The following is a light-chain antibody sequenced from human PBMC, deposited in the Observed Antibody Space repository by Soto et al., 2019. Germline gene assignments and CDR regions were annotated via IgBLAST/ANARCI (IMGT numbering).Light chain of an antibody. CDR2: EGS. Sequence: QSALTQPASVSGSPGQSITISCTGTSSDVGSYNLVSWYQQHPGKAPKLMIYEGSKRPSGVSNRFAGYKSGNTASLTISGLQAEDEADYYCCSYAGSSTDVVVGGGTKLAVL. CDR3: CSYAGSSTDVV. CDR1: SSDVGSYNL. V-gene: IGLV2-23*01. J-gene: IGLJ2*01.